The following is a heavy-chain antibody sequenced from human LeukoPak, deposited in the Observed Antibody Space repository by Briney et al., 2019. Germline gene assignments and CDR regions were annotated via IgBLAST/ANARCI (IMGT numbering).Heavy chain of an antibody. CDR2: IYYSGST. Sequence: SETLSLTCTVSGGSISSSSYYWGWIRQPPGKGREWIVSIYYSGSTYYNPSLKSRVTISVDTSKNQFSLKLSSVTAADTAVYYCARAEYYYDSYPNWFDPWGQGTLVTVSS. J-gene: IGHJ5*02. V-gene: IGHV4-39*07. D-gene: IGHD3-22*01. CDR1: GGSISSSSYY. CDR3: ARAEYYYDSYPNWFDP.